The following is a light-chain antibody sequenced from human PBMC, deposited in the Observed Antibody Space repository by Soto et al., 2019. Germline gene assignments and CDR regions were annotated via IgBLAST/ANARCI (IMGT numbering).Light chain of an antibody. Sequence: QAVLTQPPSVSGAPGQRVTISCTGSSSNIGAGYDVHWYQQLPGRAPKLLIYGNTNRPSGVPDRFSGSKSGTSASLAITGLQAEAEADYYCSSFDSSRSVVFGGGTKLTVL. V-gene: IGLV1-40*01. CDR2: GNT. CDR1: SSNIGAGYD. CDR3: SSFDSSRSVV. J-gene: IGLJ2*01.